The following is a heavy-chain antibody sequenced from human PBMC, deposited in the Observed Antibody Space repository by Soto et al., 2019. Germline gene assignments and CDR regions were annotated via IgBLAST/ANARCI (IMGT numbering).Heavy chain of an antibody. V-gene: IGHV1-69*13. CDR2: LSPISGKT. CDR3: ARGVLLDWFDP. CDR1: GGTFRNYA. Sequence: SVKVSCKASGGTFRNYAITWVRQAPGQGLEWMGWLSPISGKTNYAQKFQGRVTITADASTSTAYMELRSLRSDDTAVYYCARGVLLDWFDPWGQG. D-gene: IGHD3-16*01. J-gene: IGHJ5*02.